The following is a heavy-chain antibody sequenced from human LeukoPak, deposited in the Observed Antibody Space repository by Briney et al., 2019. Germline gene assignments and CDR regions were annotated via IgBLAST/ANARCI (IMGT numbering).Heavy chain of an antibody. Sequence: GGSLRLSCAASGFTFSSYGMGWVRQAPGKGLEWVSAISGSGGSTYYADSVKGRFTISRDNSKNTLYLQMNSLRAEDTAVYYCAKVAAPTYLFDYWGQGTLVTVSS. J-gene: IGHJ4*02. CDR2: ISGSGGST. CDR3: AKVAAPTYLFDY. D-gene: IGHD2/OR15-2a*01. CDR1: GFTFSSYG. V-gene: IGHV3-23*01.